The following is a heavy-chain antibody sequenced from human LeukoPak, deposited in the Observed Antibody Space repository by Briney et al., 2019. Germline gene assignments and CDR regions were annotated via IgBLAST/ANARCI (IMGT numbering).Heavy chain of an antibody. CDR2: ISSSSSYI. Sequence: GGSLRLSCAASGFTFSSYSMNWVRQAPGKGLEWVSSISSSSSYIYYADSVKGRFTIFRDNAKNSLYLQMNSLRAEDTAVYYCALDYYDSSGYRFDYWGQGTLVTVSS. V-gene: IGHV3-21*01. J-gene: IGHJ4*02. CDR1: GFTFSSYS. D-gene: IGHD3-22*01. CDR3: ALDYYDSSGYRFDY.